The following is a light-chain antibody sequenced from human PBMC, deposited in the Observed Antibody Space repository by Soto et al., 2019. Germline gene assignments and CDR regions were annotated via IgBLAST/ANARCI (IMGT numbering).Light chain of an antibody. Sequence: EIVLTQSPGTLSLSPVERATLSCRASQSVGKNYVAWYQQKPGQAPRLLIYTASYRATGIPDRFSGTGSGTDFTLTISRLEPEDFAVYYCQQFASSPLTFGGGTKVDIK. CDR2: TAS. CDR1: QSVGKNY. J-gene: IGKJ4*01. CDR3: QQFASSPLT. V-gene: IGKV3-20*01.